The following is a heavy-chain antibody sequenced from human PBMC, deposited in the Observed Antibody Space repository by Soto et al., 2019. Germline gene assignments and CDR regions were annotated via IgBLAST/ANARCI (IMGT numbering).Heavy chain of an antibody. CDR1: GFTFSNYG. CDR3: AKGLRFVERYYYSGMDV. V-gene: IGHV3-30*18. J-gene: IGHJ6*02. D-gene: IGHD3-3*01. Sequence: QVQLVESGGGVVQPGRSLRLSCAASGFTFSNYGMHWVRQAPGKGLEWVAVTPYDGSNPYYADSVKGRCTISRDNSKNTLYLQMISRRADDTAVYYCAKGLRFVERYYYSGMDVCGQGTTGTVAS. CDR2: TPYDGSNP.